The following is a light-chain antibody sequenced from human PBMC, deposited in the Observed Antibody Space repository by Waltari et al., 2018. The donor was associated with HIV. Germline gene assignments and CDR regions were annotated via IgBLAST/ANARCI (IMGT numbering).Light chain of an antibody. CDR1: NSNLGNTF. V-gene: IGLV1-47*01. Sequence: QSVLTQPPSASGTPGQRVIVSCSGSNSNLGNTFVSWYQHLPGTTPKLLLYKNDQRPSGVPDRFSGSKSGTSASLAISGLQSDDEADYYCAAWDDRLRTWMFGGGTKLTVL. CDR3: AAWDDRLRTWM. J-gene: IGLJ3*02. CDR2: KND.